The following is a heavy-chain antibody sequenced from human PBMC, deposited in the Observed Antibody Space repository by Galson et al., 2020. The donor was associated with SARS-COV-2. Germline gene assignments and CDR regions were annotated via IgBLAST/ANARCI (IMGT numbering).Heavy chain of an antibody. CDR3: ARESGIAVAGTLYYYYGMDV. J-gene: IGHJ6*02. CDR1: GDSVSSNSAA. Sequence: SETLSLTCAISGDSVSSNSAAWNWIRQSPSRGLEWLGRTYYRSKWYNDYAVSVKSRTTINPDTSKNQLSLQLNSVTPEDTAVYYCARESGIAVAGTLYYYYGMDVWGQGTTVTVSS. D-gene: IGHD6-19*01. V-gene: IGHV6-1*01. CDR2: TYYRSKWYN.